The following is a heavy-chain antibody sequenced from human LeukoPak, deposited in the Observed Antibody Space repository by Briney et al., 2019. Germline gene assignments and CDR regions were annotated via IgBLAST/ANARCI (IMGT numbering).Heavy chain of an antibody. J-gene: IGHJ5*02. CDR2: INSDGSDT. CDR3: ARVHGWFDP. V-gene: IGHV3-74*01. Sequence: PGGSLRLSCAASGFTLSSYWMHWVRQAPGKGLVWVSRINSDGSDTIYGDSVKGRFTISRDNAKNSLYLQMNSLRVEDTAVYYCARVHGWFDPWGQGTLVTVSS. CDR1: GFTLSSYW.